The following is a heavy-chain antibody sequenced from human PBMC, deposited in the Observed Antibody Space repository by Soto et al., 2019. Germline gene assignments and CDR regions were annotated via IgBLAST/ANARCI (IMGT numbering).Heavy chain of an antibody. V-gene: IGHV3-53*01. Sequence: EAQLVESGGGLIQPEGSLRLSCAASGFTVSDNYITWVRQAPGKGLEWVSLLYSGGRIYYADSVKGRFTISRDTSKTTLYLQMNSLRTEDTAVYYCARSDRDYAYALNVWGQGTTVTVSS. CDR1: GFTVSDNY. CDR3: ARSDRDYAYALNV. D-gene: IGHD3-16*01. CDR2: LYSGGRI. J-gene: IGHJ6*02.